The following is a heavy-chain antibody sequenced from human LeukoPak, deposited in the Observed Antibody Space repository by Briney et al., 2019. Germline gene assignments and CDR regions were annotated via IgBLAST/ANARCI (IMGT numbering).Heavy chain of an antibody. J-gene: IGHJ4*02. CDR2: IWYDGSNK. V-gene: IGHV3-33*01. D-gene: IGHD6-19*01. CDR3: AREKQKYSSGWYCLDY. CDR1: GFTFSTYG. Sequence: PGRSLRLSCAASGFTFSTYGLHWVRQAPGKGLEWVALIWYDGSNKYYADSVKGRFTISGDNSKNTLYLQMNSLRAEDTAVYYCAREKQKYSSGWYCLDYWGQGTLVTVSS.